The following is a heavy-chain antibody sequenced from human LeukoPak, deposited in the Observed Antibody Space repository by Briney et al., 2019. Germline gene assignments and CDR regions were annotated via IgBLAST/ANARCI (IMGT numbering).Heavy chain of an antibody. Sequence: ASVTVSCKASGYTFTSYYMHWVRQAPGQGLEWMGIINPSGGSTSYAQKFQGRVTMTRDTSTSTVYMELSSLRSEDTAVYYCARDGLDSSGWFYFDYWGQGILVTVSS. CDR2: INPSGGST. CDR3: ARDGLDSSGWFYFDY. V-gene: IGHV1-46*01. J-gene: IGHJ4*02. D-gene: IGHD6-19*01. CDR1: GYTFTSYY.